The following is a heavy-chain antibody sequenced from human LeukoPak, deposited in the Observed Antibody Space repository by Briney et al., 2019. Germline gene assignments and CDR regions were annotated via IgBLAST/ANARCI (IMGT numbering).Heavy chain of an antibody. CDR3: ARRVAVAGNYYGMDV. Sequence: GESLKISCKGSGYSFTSYWIGWLRQMPGKGLEWLGIIYPGDSDTRYSPSFQGQVTISADKSISTAYLQWSGLKASDTAMYYCARRVAVAGNYYGMDVWGQGTTVTVSS. D-gene: IGHD6-19*01. CDR1: GYSFTSYW. CDR2: IYPGDSDT. J-gene: IGHJ6*02. V-gene: IGHV5-51*01.